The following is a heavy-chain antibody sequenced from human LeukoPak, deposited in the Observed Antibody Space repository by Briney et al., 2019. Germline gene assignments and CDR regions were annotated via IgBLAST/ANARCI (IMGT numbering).Heavy chain of an antibody. Sequence: SETLSLTCSVSGGSLSGYYWTWVRQPAGKGLEWIGRVYTSGSTHYNPSLKTRLTMSVDTSKNQFSLKLSSVTAADTAVYYCARLITGTTTAFDIWGQGTMVTVSS. CDR1: GGSLSGYY. V-gene: IGHV4-4*07. CDR2: VYTSGST. J-gene: IGHJ3*02. D-gene: IGHD1-7*01. CDR3: ARLITGTTTAFDI.